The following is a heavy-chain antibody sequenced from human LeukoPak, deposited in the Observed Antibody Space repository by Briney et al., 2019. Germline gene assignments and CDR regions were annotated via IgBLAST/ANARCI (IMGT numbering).Heavy chain of an antibody. CDR1: GGTISSSDYY. CDR3: ARLKEFQKIFDY. D-gene: IGHD2-21*01. V-gene: IGHV4-39*01. CDR2: IYYSGST. Sequence: PSETLSLTCTVSGGTISSSDYYWGWIRQPPEKRLEWIGSIYYSGSTYYNPSLKSRVTISVGTSKSQFSLKLSSVTAADTAVYYCARLKEFQKIFDYWGQGTLVTVSS. J-gene: IGHJ4*02.